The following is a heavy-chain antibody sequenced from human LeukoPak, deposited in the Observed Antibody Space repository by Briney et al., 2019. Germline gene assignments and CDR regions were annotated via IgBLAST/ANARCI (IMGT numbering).Heavy chain of an antibody. Sequence: PSETLSLTCAVYGGSFSGSNWSWIRRPPGKGLEWIGESYNSGSTIYNPSLKSRVTISVDTSKNQLSLNLNSVTAADTAVYYCVRAYDYWGQGTLVTISS. V-gene: IGHV4-34*01. J-gene: IGHJ4*02. CDR1: GGSFSGSN. CDR3: VRAYDY. CDR2: SYNSGST.